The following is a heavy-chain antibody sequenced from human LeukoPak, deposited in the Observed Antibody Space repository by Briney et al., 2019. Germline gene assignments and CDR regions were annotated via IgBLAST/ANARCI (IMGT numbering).Heavy chain of an antibody. J-gene: IGHJ4*02. Sequence: GGPLRLSCAASGFIFGNYGFHWVRQAPGKGLEWVALIWSDGSKKYYTDSVKGRFTISRDDSKNTLFLQMNSLRAEDMAVYYCARDIGTWPNSLFDYWGQGNLVTVSS. CDR2: IWSDGSKK. CDR1: GFIFGNYG. V-gene: IGHV3-33*01. D-gene: IGHD4-23*01. CDR3: ARDIGTWPNSLFDY.